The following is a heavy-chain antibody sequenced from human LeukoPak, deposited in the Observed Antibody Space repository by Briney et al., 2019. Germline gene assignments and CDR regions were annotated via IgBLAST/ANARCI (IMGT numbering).Heavy chain of an antibody. J-gene: IGHJ3*01. CDR2: ISSSGSTI. V-gene: IGHV3-48*03. Sequence: TGGSLRLSCAASGFTFSSYEMNWVRQAPGKGLEWVSYISSSGSTIYYADSVKGRFTISRDNSKNTLYLQMNSLRAEDTAVYYCATNPLWFGELSSWGQGTMVTVSS. CDR3: ATNPLWFGELSS. CDR1: GFTFSSYE. D-gene: IGHD3-10*01.